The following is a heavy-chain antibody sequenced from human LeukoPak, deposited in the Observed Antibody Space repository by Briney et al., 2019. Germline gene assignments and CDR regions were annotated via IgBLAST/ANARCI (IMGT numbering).Heavy chain of an antibody. D-gene: IGHD3-3*01. CDR2: INNDGSRT. CDR3: ARHGTPSLLYYDFWSGYYRYGVDV. Sequence: PGGSLRLSCAASGFTFSNYWIHWVRQAPGEGLVWVSRINNDGSRTNYADSVKGRFTISRDNAKNSLYLQMNSLRAEDTAVYYCARHGTPSLLYYDFWSGYYRYGVDVWGQGTTVTVSS. J-gene: IGHJ6*02. V-gene: IGHV3-74*01. CDR1: GFTFSNYW.